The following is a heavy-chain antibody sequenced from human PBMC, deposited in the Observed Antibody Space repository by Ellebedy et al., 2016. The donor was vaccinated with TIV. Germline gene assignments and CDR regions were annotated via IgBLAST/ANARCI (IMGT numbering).Heavy chain of an antibody. CDR3: ARDRARDTVVNYYFYGMDV. CDR1: GFTFSSYA. D-gene: IGHD4-23*01. J-gene: IGHJ6*02. CDR2: ISFDGNGI. Sequence: GESLKISCVASGFTFSSYAMHWVRQAPGKGLEWVAMISFDGNGIYHTDSVEGRFTISRDNAKNSLYLQMNSLRAGDTAVYYCARDRARDTVVNYYFYGMDVWGQGTTVTVSS. V-gene: IGHV3-30*07.